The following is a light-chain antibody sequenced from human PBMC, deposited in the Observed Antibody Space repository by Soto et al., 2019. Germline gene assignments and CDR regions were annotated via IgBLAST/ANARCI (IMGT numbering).Light chain of an antibody. CDR3: QQYNNWPPT. V-gene: IGKV3-15*01. CDR1: QSVSSN. J-gene: IGKJ1*01. CDR2: GAS. Sequence: EIVMTQSPATLSVSPGERATLSCRASQSVSSNLAWYQQKPGQAPRLLIYGASTSATGIPARFSGSGSGTEFTLTISSLQSEYLAVYYCQQYNNWPPTFGQGTKVDIK.